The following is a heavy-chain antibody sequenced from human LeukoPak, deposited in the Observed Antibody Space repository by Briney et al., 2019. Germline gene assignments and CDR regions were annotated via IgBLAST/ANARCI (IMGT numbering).Heavy chain of an antibody. CDR1: GFTFSSYG. Sequence: GGSLRLSCAASGFTFSSYGMHWVRQAPGKGLEWVAVIWYDGSNKYYADSVKGRFTISRDNSKNTLYLQMNSLRAEDTAVYYCARDSSSYFSSSEFDYWGQATLDSVSS. D-gene: IGHD6-6*01. CDR3: ARDSSSYFSSSEFDY. J-gene: IGHJ4*02. V-gene: IGHV3-33*01. CDR2: IWYDGSNK.